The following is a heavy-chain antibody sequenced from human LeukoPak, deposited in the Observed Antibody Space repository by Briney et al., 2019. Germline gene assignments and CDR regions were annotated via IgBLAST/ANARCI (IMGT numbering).Heavy chain of an antibody. CDR1: GYTFTSYS. J-gene: IGHJ4*02. V-gene: IGHV1-18*01. CDR2: ISAYNGNT. Sequence: VASVKVSCKTSGYTFTSYSISWVRQAPGQGLEWMGWISAYNGNTNYAQKLQGRVTMTTDTSTSTAYMELRSLRSDDTAVYYCARDYSGTAFDYWGLGTLVTVSS. CDR3: ARDYSGTAFDY. D-gene: IGHD1-26*01.